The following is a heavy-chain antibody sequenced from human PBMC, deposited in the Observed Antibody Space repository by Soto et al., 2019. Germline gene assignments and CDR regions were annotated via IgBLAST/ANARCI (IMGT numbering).Heavy chain of an antibody. Sequence: QVQLQQWGAGLLKPSETLSLTCAVYGGSFSAYYWSWIRQPPGKGLEWIGEINHSGSTNYNPSLKSRVTISVDTSKNQFSLKLSSVTAADTAVYYCARGATTTIFGATYYYYYYMDVWGKGTTVTVSS. J-gene: IGHJ6*03. CDR3: ARGATTTIFGATYYYYYYMDV. V-gene: IGHV4-34*01. D-gene: IGHD3-3*01. CDR2: INHSGST. CDR1: GGSFSAYY.